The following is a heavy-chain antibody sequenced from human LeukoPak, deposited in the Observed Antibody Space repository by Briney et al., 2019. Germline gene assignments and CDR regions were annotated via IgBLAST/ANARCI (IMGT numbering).Heavy chain of an antibody. CDR3: AMQWLVAGVVVDY. J-gene: IGHJ4*02. D-gene: IGHD6-19*01. V-gene: IGHV1-8*01. CDR2: MNPNSGNT. Sequence: ASVKVSCKASGYTFTSYDISWVRQATGQGLEWMGWMNPNSGNTGYAQKFQGRVTMTRNTSISTAYMELSSLRSEDTAVYYCAMQWLVAGVVVDYWGQGTLVTVSS. CDR1: GYTFTSYD.